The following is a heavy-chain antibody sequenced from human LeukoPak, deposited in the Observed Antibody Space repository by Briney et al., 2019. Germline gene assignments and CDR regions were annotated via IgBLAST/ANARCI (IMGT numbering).Heavy chain of an antibody. J-gene: IGHJ3*02. D-gene: IGHD2-2*01. CDR3: ARDQEDCSSTSCYFFPSHDAFDI. CDR1: GFTFSSYA. V-gene: IGHV3-30*04. CDR2: ISYDGSNK. Sequence: GGFLRLSCAASGFTFSSYAMHWVRQAPGKGLEWVAVISYDGSNKYYADSVKGRFTISRDNSKNTLYLQMNSLRAEDTAVYYCARDQEDCSSTSCYFFPSHDAFDIWGQGTMVTVSS.